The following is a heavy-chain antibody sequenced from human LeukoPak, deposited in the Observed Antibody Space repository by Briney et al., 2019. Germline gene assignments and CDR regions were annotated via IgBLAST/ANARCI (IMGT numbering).Heavy chain of an antibody. J-gene: IGHJ4*02. CDR3: ARWRTAKTGFDY. CDR2: IYYSGSP. D-gene: IGHD1-1*01. Sequence: PSETLSLTCTVSGGSISSNSYYWGWIRQPPGKGLEWIGSIYYSGSPYYNPSLKSRFTISVDTSKNQFSLKVSSVTAADTAVYYCARWRTAKTGFDYWGQGTLVTVSS. V-gene: IGHV4-39*01. CDR1: GGSISSNSYY.